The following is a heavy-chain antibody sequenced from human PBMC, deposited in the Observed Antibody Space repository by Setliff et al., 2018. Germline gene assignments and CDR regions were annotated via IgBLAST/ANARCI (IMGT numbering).Heavy chain of an antibody. CDR2: IRPDGSET. D-gene: IGHD6-19*01. CDR3: ARWVFSSGWFLDY. Sequence: LRLSCAASGFTFGDYPVNWFRQAPGKGLEWVANIRPDGSETGSVDSVKGRFTISRDNAKNSLYLQMDSLRAEDTAVYYCARWVFSSGWFLDYWGQGTLVTVSS. V-gene: IGHV3-7*03. CDR1: GFTFGDYP. J-gene: IGHJ4*02.